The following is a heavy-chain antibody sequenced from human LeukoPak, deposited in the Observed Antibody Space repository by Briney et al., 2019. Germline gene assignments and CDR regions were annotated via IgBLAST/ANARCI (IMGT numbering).Heavy chain of an antibody. CDR1: GYTFTNYG. Sequence: SVKLSCKASGYTFTNYGIAWVRQAPGQGLEWMGWISAHDGTRNYALKHEDRVTMTTDTSTSTAYMELRGLRSDDTAVYYCARRSTLYSSGRFYFDYWGQGTLVTVSS. V-gene: IGHV1-18*01. D-gene: IGHD6-19*01. CDR3: ARRSTLYSSGRFYFDY. J-gene: IGHJ4*02. CDR2: ISAHDGTR.